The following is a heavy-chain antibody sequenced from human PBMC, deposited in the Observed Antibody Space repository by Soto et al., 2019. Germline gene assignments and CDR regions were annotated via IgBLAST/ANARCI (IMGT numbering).Heavy chain of an antibody. CDR3: ARAPNSSPTHSPLKNYYFDY. J-gene: IGHJ4*02. Sequence: HVQLQESGPGLVKPSQTLSLTCAVSGGSISSGGYFWSWIRQHPGQGLEWIGFIYYSGRTYYNPSLKSRMTISVDTSKNQISLNVSSVTAADTAMYYCARAPNSSPTHSPLKNYYFDYWGQGTLVTVSS. CDR1: GGSISSGGYF. V-gene: IGHV4-31*11. D-gene: IGHD6-13*01. CDR2: IYYSGRT.